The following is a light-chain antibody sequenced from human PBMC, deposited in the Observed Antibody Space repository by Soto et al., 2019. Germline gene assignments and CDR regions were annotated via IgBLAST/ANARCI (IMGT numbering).Light chain of an antibody. V-gene: IGKV3D-20*02. Sequence: EIVLTQSPGTLSLSPGERATLSCRASQSVSSSYLAWYQQKPGQAPRLLIYGASSRATGIPDRFSRSGSGTDFTLTISSLEPEDSAVYYCQHRDNWPITFGGGTKVEIK. J-gene: IGKJ4*01. CDR1: QSVSSSY. CDR2: GAS. CDR3: QHRDNWPIT.